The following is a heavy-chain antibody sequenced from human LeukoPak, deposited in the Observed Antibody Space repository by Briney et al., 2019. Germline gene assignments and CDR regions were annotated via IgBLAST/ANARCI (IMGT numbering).Heavy chain of an antibody. V-gene: IGHV3-73*01. CDR1: GFTFSGSA. J-gene: IGHJ4*02. Sequence: PGGSLRLSCAASGFTFSGSAMHWVRQASGKGLEWVGRIRSKANCYATAYAASVKGRFTISRDDSKNTAYLQMNSLKTEDTAVYYCTIRRHGADDYWGQGTLVTVSS. D-gene: IGHD5-24*01. CDR3: TIRRHGADDY. CDR2: IRSKANCYAT.